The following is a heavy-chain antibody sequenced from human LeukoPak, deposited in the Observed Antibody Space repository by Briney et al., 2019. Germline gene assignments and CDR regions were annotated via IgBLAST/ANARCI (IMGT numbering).Heavy chain of an antibody. CDR2: ISPSGGST. Sequence: GGSLRLSCAASGFTFSSNAISWVRQAPGKGLEWVSAISPSGGSTYSADSVKGRFTISRDSSKNTLYLQMNSLRADDTAVYYCAKGTYYDSSGYYYFDYWGQGTLVTVSS. CDR3: AKGTYYDSSGYYYFDY. CDR1: GFTFSSNA. D-gene: IGHD3-22*01. V-gene: IGHV3-23*01. J-gene: IGHJ4*02.